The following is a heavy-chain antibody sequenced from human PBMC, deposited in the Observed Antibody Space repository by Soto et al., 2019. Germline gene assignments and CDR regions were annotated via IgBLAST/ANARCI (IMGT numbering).Heavy chain of an antibody. CDR1: GYPFTRYY. V-gene: IGHV1-46*01. Sequence: ASVKVSCKASGYPFTRYYIHWVRQAPGHGLEWMGMVDPSGGSTNYAQKFQDRVTMTRDTSTSTVYMELYSLRSDDTAVYYCARDLGPEDRRAADYYFYGLDVWGQGTSVTVSS. D-gene: IGHD6-13*01. J-gene: IGHJ6*02. CDR2: VDPSGGST. CDR3: ARDLGPEDRRAADYYFYGLDV.